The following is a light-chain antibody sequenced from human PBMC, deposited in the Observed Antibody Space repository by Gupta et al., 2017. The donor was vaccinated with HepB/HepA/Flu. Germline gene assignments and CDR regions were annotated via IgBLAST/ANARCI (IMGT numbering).Light chain of an antibody. J-gene: IGKJ4*01. Sequence: LLTQSPTTLSLSPGGRATLSCRASENIEPSLAWYHQRPGQAPRLLLYDVSIRAIGVPARFSGRGSGTDFTLIIDTLQPEDLGLYFCQHRLSWPLTFVGGTKVGI. CDR2: DVS. V-gene: IGKV3-11*01. CDR1: ENIEPS. CDR3: QHRLSWPLT.